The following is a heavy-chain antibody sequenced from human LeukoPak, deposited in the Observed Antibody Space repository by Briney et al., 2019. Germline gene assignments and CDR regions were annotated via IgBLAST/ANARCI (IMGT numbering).Heavy chain of an antibody. Sequence: SETLSLTCTVSGGSISSYYWSWIRQPPGKGLEWIGYIYYSGSTNYNPSLKSRVTISVDTSKNQFSLKLSSVTAADTAVYYCARDRSKANYYYYMDVWGEGTTVTVSS. J-gene: IGHJ6*03. V-gene: IGHV4-59*01. CDR1: GGSISSYY. CDR3: ARDRSKANYYYYMDV. CDR2: IYYSGST.